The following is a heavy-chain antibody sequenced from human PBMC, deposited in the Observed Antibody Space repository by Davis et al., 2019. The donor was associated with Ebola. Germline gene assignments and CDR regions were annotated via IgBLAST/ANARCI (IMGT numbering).Heavy chain of an antibody. Sequence: MPSETLSLTCTVSGASISRDYWSWIRQPPGKGLEWLGYIYYSGSANYNPSLKSRVTISVDTSKNQFSLKLSSVTAADTAVYYCARDREITNFGMVIQGGIDVWGKGTAVTVSS. D-gene: IGHD3-3*01. J-gene: IGHJ6*04. CDR2: IYYSGSA. V-gene: IGHV4-59*01. CDR3: ARDREITNFGMVIQGGIDV. CDR1: GASISRDY.